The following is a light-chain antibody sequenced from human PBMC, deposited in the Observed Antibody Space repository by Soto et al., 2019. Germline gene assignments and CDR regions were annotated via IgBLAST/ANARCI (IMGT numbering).Light chain of an antibody. CDR2: DVS. CDR1: TSDIAGYNY. CDR3: CSYAGSYTYV. J-gene: IGLJ1*01. Sequence: QSVLAQPASVSGSPGQSITISCTGTTSDIAGYNYVSWYQQHPGKAPKLMIFDVSKRPSGVPDRFSGSKSANTASLTISGLQAEDEADYYCCSYAGSYTYVFGTGTKVTVL. V-gene: IGLV2-11*01.